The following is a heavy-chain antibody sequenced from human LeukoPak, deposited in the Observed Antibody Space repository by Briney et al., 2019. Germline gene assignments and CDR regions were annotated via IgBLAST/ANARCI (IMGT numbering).Heavy chain of an antibody. CDR1: GGSISSYY. D-gene: IGHD2-2*02. CDR2: IYTSGST. CDR3: ARGYCSSTSCYMGFDY. V-gene: IGHV4-4*07. Sequence: SETLSLTCTVSGGSISSYYWSWIRQPAGKGLEWIGRIYTSGSTNYNPSLKSRVTMSVDTSKNQFSLKLSSVTAADTAVYYCARGYCSSTSCYMGFDYWGQGTLVTVSS. J-gene: IGHJ4*02.